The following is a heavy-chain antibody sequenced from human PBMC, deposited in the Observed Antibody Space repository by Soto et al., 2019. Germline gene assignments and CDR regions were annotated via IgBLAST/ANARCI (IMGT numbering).Heavy chain of an antibody. CDR2: VYYSGTT. Sequence: SSETLSLTCTVSGGSIRNGDYYWGWIRQPPGKGLEWIGYVYYSGTTYSHPSLNSRVSISVDTSENQFSLRLTSVTAADTAVYYCVTVNLVGAAYYFDYWGPGTLVTVSS. CDR3: VTVNLVGAAYYFDY. V-gene: IGHV4-30-4*01. J-gene: IGHJ4*02. CDR1: GGSIRNGDYY. D-gene: IGHD1-26*01.